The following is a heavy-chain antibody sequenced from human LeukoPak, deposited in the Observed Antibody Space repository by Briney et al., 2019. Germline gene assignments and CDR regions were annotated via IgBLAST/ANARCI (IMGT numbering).Heavy chain of an antibody. D-gene: IGHD3-22*01. CDR3: AKDRYYDSSGYPYYYGMDV. CDR2: ISYDGSNK. CDR1: GFTFSSYG. Sequence: GGSLRLSCAASGFTFSSYGMHWVRQAPGKGLEWVAVISYDGSNKYYADSVKGRFTVSRDNSKNTLYLQMNSLRAEDTAVYYCAKDRYYDSSGYPYYYGMDVWGQGTTVTVSS. J-gene: IGHJ6*02. V-gene: IGHV3-30*18.